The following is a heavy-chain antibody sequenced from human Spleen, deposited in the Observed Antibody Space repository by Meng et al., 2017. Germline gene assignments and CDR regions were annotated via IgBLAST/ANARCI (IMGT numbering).Heavy chain of an antibody. CDR3: ARSYYYGSAPTDTFDI. CDR1: GGSFSSYY. J-gene: IGHJ3*02. Sequence: SETLSLTCTASGGSFSSYYWSWIRQPPGKGLEWMGYIYYSGSTNYNPSLKSRVTRSVDTSKNQFSLKLSSVTAADTAVYYCARSYYYGSAPTDTFDIWGQGTMVTVSS. V-gene: IGHV4-59*01. D-gene: IGHD3-10*01. CDR2: IYYSGST.